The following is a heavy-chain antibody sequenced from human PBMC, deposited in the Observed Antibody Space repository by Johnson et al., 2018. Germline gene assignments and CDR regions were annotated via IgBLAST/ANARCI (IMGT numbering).Heavy chain of an antibody. Sequence: QVQLVQSGAEVKKPGASVKVSCKASGYTFTSYYMHWVRQAPGQGLEWMGIINPSGGSTSYAQKFQGRVTMTRDTSTSTVYMELSSLRSEETAVYYCASYYYDTSAFDPWGQGTLVTVSS. CDR2: INPSGGST. CDR1: GYTFTSYY. D-gene: IGHD3-22*01. CDR3: ASYYYDTSAFDP. V-gene: IGHV1-46*01. J-gene: IGHJ5*02.